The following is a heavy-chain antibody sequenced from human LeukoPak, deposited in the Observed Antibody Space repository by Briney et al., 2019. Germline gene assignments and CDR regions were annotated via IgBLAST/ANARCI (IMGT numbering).Heavy chain of an antibody. CDR2: FYSSGIT. CDR1: GGSISSSY. D-gene: IGHD5-18*01. J-gene: IGHJ4*02. CDR3: AREVGRGHTFGSNY. Sequence: PSETLSLTCTVSGGSISSSYWSWIRQPAGKGLEWIGRFYSSGITNYSPSLKSRVTMSVDTSKNQFSLKLSSVTAADTAVYYCAREVGRGHTFGSNYWGQGTLVTVSS. V-gene: IGHV4-4*07.